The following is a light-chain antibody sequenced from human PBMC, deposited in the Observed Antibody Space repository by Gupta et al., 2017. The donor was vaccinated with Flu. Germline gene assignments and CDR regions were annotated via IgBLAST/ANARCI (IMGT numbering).Light chain of an antibody. J-gene: IGLJ2*01. CDR3: VIWHSSAWV. CDR2: YKSDSDK. Sequence: QAVLTQPASLSASPGASASLTCTLRSGITVGASKIYWYQQKPGSPPQYLLTYKSDSDKQQGSGVPSRFSGSKDASANAGILLISGLQSEDEADYYCVIWHSSAWVFGGGTKLTVL. V-gene: IGLV5-45*01. CDR1: SGITVGASK.